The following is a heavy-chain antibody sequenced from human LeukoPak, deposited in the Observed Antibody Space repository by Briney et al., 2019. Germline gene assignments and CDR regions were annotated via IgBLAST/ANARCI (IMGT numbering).Heavy chain of an antibody. CDR1: GYTFTGYY. V-gene: IGHV1-2*02. Sequence: EASVKVSCKASGYTFTGYYMHWVRQAPGQGLEWMGWINPNSGGTKYAQKFQDRVTMTRDRSTSTVYMELTRLRSDDTAVYYCAKTPRNSGYNSEGGGVFDIWGQGTMVTVAT. J-gene: IGHJ3*02. CDR3: AKTPRNSGYNSEGGGVFDI. D-gene: IGHD3-22*01. CDR2: INPNSGGT.